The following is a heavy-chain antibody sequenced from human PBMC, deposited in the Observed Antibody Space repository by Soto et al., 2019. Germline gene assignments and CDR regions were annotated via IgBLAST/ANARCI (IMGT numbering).Heavy chain of an antibody. CDR2: IYPDDSDT. D-gene: IGHD3-10*01. CDR1: GYSFTNYW. CDR3: ARSRGTTTYVDY. J-gene: IGHJ4*01. Sequence: GVSLKISCKGLGYSFTNYWISWVRQMPGRGLESMGIIYPDDSDTRYSPSFQGQVTISVDRSITTAYLQWSSLKASDTAMYYCARSRGTTTYVDYWGQGTLVTVSS. V-gene: IGHV5-51*01.